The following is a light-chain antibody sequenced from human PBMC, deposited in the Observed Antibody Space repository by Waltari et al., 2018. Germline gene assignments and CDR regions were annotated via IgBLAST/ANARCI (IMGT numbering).Light chain of an antibody. CDR3: SSWHDRLTGWI. V-gene: IGLV1-44*01. CDR2: IDN. J-gene: IGLJ2*01. CDR1: TSDIGSNT. Sequence: QAVLIQPPSVSGTTGQRVTISCSGGTSDIGSNTVNGYQQLPGTAPTLLLYIDNDRPAGFPARFSGSKSGTSASLTISGLQSEDEADYYFSSWHDRLTGWIFGGGTQLIV.